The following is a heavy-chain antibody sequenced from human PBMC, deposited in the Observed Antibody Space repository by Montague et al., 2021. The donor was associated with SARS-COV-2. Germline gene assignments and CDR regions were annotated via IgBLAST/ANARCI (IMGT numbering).Heavy chain of an antibody. Sequence: SETLSLTCTVSGGSISSGSYWCWCRQPPGEGLEWIRTSDYSGVTYYYPSPKSRVTIILDKSKNQLSLNLDSATASDTAMYYCAGVISAVAVAYFCLDYWGQGTLVTVSS. D-gene: IGHD2-21*01. J-gene: IGHJ4*02. CDR2: SDYSGVT. CDR3: AGVISAVAVAYFCLDY. CDR1: GGSISSGSY. V-gene: IGHV4-38-2*02.